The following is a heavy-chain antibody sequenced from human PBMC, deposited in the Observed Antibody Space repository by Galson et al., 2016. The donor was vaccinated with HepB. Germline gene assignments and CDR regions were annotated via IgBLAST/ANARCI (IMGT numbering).Heavy chain of an antibody. CDR1: GGSINSRFYY. CDR2: VYYSGRT. V-gene: IGHV4-39*02. D-gene: IGHD1-26*01. Sequence: SETLSLTCTVPGGSINSRFYYWDWIRQPPGKGLEWIGSVYYSGRTDYNPSLGSRVTLSLDTSQNHFSMKLSSVSAADTAVYFCARRFGATKSRRFFDHWGQGILVTVSS. CDR3: ARRFGATKSRRFFDH. J-gene: IGHJ4*02.